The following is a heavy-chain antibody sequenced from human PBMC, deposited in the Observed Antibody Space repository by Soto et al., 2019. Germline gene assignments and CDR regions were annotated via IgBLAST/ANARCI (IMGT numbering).Heavy chain of an antibody. J-gene: IGHJ4*02. D-gene: IGHD4-17*01. CDR1: GFTFTSNA. V-gene: IGHV3-23*01. CDR2: ISGSGGST. CDR3: AKVLLHRTKVRKLAFDY. Sequence: LRLSGAASGFTFTSNAMSWVRQAPGKGLEWVSAISGSGGSTYYADSVKGRFTISRDNSKNTLYLQMNSLRAEDTAVYYCAKVLLHRTKVRKLAFDYWGQGPLLTV.